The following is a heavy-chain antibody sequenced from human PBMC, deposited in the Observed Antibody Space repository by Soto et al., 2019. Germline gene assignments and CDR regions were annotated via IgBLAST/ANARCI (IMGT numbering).Heavy chain of an antibody. CDR2: ISGSGGST. J-gene: IGHJ4*02. Sequence: PGGSLRLSCAASGFTFSSYAMSWVRQAPGKGLEWVSAISGSGGSTYYADSVKGRFTISRDNSKNTLYLQMNSLRAEDTAVYYCAKRSGDFWSGYYSEDYWGQGTLVTVSS. V-gene: IGHV3-23*01. CDR1: GFTFSSYA. CDR3: AKRSGDFWSGYYSEDY. D-gene: IGHD3-3*01.